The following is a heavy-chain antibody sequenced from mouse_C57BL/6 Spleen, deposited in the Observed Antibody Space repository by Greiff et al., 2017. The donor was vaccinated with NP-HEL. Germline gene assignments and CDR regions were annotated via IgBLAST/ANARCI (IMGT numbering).Heavy chain of an antibody. CDR1: GYSFTDYN. CDR3: ARRGLYYYGSAYYYAMDY. CDR2: INPNYGTT. D-gene: IGHD1-1*01. Sequence: EVKLMESGPELVKPGASVKISCKASGYSFTDYNMNWVKQSNGKSLEWIGVINPNYGTTSYNQKFKGKATLTVDQSSSTAYMQLNSLTSEDSAVYYCARRGLYYYGSAYYYAMDYWGQGTSVTVSS. J-gene: IGHJ4*01. V-gene: IGHV1-39*01.